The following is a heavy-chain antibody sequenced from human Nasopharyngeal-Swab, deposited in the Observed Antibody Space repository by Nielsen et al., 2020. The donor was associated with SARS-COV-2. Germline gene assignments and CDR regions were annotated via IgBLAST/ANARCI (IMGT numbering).Heavy chain of an antibody. CDR1: GGSFTTYS. J-gene: IGHJ4*02. V-gene: IGHV4-34*01. Sequence: SQTLSLTCPVYGGSFTTYSWIWIRQLPGKGLEWIGEINHIGSTNYNTYNPSLNSRVTISLATSKNQFSLTLTSVTAADTAIYFCARGRYYGDYDYWGQGALVTVSS. D-gene: IGHD4-17*01. CDR2: INHIGST. CDR3: ARGRYYGDYDY.